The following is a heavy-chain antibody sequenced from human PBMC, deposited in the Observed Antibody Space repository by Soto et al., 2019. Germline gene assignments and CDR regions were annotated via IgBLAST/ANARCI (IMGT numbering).Heavy chain of an antibody. CDR2: ISGSGGST. CDR1: GFTFSTYA. J-gene: IGHJ4*02. V-gene: IGHV3-23*01. Sequence: PGGSLRLSCAASGFTFSTYAMSWVRQAPGKGLEWVSVISGSGGSTYYADSVKGRFTISRDNSKNTLYLQMNSLRVEDTAVYYCAKAGPSCSSTTCYQGYWGQGTLVTVSS. D-gene: IGHD2-2*01. CDR3: AKAGPSCSSTTCYQGY.